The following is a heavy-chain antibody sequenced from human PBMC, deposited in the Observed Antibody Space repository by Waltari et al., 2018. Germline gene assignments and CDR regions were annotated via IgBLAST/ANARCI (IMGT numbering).Heavy chain of an antibody. J-gene: IGHJ4*02. CDR2: ISCNDDK. D-gene: IGHD4-17*01. CDR1: GFSLSTSGVG. Sequence: QITLKESGPTLVKPTQTLTLTCTFSGFSLSTSGVGVGWIRQPPGKALEWLALISCNDDKRYSPSLKSRLTITKDTSKNQLVLTLTNMDPVDTATYYCAHRHYGDYEDYFDYWGQGTLVTVSS. V-gene: IGHV2-5*01. CDR3: AHRHYGDYEDYFDY.